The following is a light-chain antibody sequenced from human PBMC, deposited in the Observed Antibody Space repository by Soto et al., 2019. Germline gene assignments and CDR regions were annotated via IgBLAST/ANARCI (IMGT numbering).Light chain of an antibody. CDR3: QQYSSSRT. J-gene: IGKJ1*01. CDR2: GGS. CDR1: QSVSSNY. V-gene: IGKV3-20*01. Sequence: ESVLTQSPGTLSLSPGERATLSCRASQSVSSNYLAWYQQKPGQAPRLLIYGGSSRATGIPVRFSGSGSETDFTLTITRLEPEDFAVYYCQQYSSSRTFGQGTKVDTK.